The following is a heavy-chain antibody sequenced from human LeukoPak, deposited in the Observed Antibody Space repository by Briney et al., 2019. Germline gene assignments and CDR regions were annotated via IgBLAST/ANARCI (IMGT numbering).Heavy chain of an antibody. J-gene: IGHJ4*02. V-gene: IGHV4-39*01. D-gene: IGHD5-18*01. Sequence: SETLSLTCTVSGVSISSSSYYWGWIRQPPGKGLEWIGSIYYSGSTYYNPSLKSRVTISVDTSKNQFSLKLSSVTAAGTAVYYCARRGYSYGLHDYWGQGTLVTVSS. CDR2: IYYSGST. CDR1: GVSISSSSYY. CDR3: ARRGYSYGLHDY.